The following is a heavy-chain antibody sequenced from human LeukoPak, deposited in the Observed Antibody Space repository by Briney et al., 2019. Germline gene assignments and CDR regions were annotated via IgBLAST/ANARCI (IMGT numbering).Heavy chain of an antibody. D-gene: IGHD3-16*01. V-gene: IGHV1-18*04. CDR3: SRAPPGKAGGARDL. J-gene: IGHJ4*02. CDR1: GYTFTSYY. Sequence: ASVKVSCKASGYTFTSYYMHWVRQAPGQGLEWMGWVSPHDDNTVYTPKLQGRVTMTTDTSTSTAYMELRTLRSDDTAVYYCSRAPPGKAGGARDLRGPGNLVNGS. CDR2: VSPHDDNT.